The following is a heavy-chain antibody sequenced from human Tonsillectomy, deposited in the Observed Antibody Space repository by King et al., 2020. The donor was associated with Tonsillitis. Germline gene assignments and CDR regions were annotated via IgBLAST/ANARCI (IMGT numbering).Heavy chain of an antibody. D-gene: IGHD3-22*01. J-gene: IGHJ4*02. CDR1: GGTFSSYA. V-gene: IGHV1-69*09. CDR2: IIPILGIA. Sequence: QLVQSGAEVKKPGSSVKVSCKASGGTFSSYAISWVRQAPGQGLEWMGRIIPILGIANYAQKLQGRVTITAEKSTSTAYMELSSLRSEDTAVYYCAPGRDYYDLTPWKYWGQGTLVTVSS. CDR3: APGRDYYDLTPWKY.